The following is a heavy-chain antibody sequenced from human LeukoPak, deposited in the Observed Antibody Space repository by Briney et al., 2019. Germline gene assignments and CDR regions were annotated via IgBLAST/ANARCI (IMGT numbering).Heavy chain of an antibody. CDR1: GGTFISYA. D-gene: IGHD3-22*01. V-gene: IGHV1-69*13. CDR3: ARPDYYDSSGYYRY. Sequence: ASVKVSCKASGGTFISYAISWVRQAPGQGLEWMGGIIPIFGTANYAQKFQGRVTITADESTSTAYMELSSLRSEDTAVYYCARPDYYDSSGYYRYWGQGTLVTVSS. CDR2: IIPIFGTA. J-gene: IGHJ4*02.